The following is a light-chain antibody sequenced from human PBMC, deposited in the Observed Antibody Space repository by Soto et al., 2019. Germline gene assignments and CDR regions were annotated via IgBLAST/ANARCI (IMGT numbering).Light chain of an antibody. V-gene: IGKV3-20*01. CDR2: NAF. CDR1: QSVSSSY. J-gene: IGKJ4*01. CDR3: QQYGSLPGT. Sequence: EIVLTQSPGTLSLSPGERATLSCRASQSVSSSYLAWYQQKPGQAPRLVIYNAFNRETGIQDRFSGSGAGTEFTLTISRLEPEDFAVYYCQQYGSLPGTFGGGTKVDIK.